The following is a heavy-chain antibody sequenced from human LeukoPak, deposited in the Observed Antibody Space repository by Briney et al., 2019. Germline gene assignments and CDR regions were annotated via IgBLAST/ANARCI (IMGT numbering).Heavy chain of an antibody. CDR2: ISGSGGST. J-gene: IGHJ4*02. V-gene: IGHV3-23*01. CDR3: AKVPAPSGSWFFNS. Sequence: GGSLRLSCAASGFTFSSYAMSWVRQAPGKGLEWVSAISGSGGSTYYADSVKGRFAISRDNSKNTLYLQMNSLRAEDTAVYYCAKVPAPSGSWFFNSGGRETLVPASS. CDR1: GFTFSSYA. D-gene: IGHD6-13*01.